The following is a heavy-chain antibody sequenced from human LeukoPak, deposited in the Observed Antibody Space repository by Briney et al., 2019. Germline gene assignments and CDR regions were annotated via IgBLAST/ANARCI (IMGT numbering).Heavy chain of an antibody. Sequence: SETLSLTCAVYGGSFSGYYWSWIRQPPGKGLEWIGEINHSGSTNYNPSLKSRVTISVDTSKNQFSLKLSSVTAADTAVYYCAREGPQLGYCSSTSCYYYYGMDVWGQGTTVTVSS. J-gene: IGHJ6*02. D-gene: IGHD2-2*01. CDR2: INHSGST. CDR3: AREGPQLGYCSSTSCYYYYGMDV. V-gene: IGHV4-34*01. CDR1: GGSFSGYY.